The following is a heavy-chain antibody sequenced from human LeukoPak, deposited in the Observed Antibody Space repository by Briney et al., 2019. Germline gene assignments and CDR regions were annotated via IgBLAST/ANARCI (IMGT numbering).Heavy chain of an antibody. CDR2: IYHSGST. CDR1: GGSISSSNW. J-gene: IGHJ4*02. D-gene: IGHD3-10*01. V-gene: IGHV4-4*02. Sequence: SETLSLTCAVSGGSISSSNWWSWVRQPPGKGLEWIGEIYHSGSTNYNPSLKSRVTISVDKSKNQFSLKLSSATAADTAVYYCASSGAGSSKDYWGQGTLVTVSS. CDR3: ASSGAGSSKDY.